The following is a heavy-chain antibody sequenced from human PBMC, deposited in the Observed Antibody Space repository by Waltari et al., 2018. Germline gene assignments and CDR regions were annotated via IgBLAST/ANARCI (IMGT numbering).Heavy chain of an antibody. J-gene: IGHJ4*02. CDR2: IHHTGRT. V-gene: IGHV4-38-2*01. CDR1: GYSISSGSY. D-gene: IGHD6-19*01. CDR3: ARVTVDQWPQRFDC. Sequence: QVQLRESGPGLVTPSETLSLICAVSGYSISSGSYWGWVRRPPGKGWEWIASIHHTGRTYDNPSLERRVTVSVDMARNQFSLNLRSLTAADTAFYYCARVTVDQWPQRFDCWGQGALVTVSS.